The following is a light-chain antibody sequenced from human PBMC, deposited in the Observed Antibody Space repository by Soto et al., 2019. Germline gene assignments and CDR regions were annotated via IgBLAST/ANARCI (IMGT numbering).Light chain of an antibody. CDR3: QQLNSYPLT. Sequence: DIQMTQSPSTLSASVGDTVTVTCRASQSVSGWLAWYQQRPGKAPKLLIYAASTLQSGVPSRFSGSGSGTEFTLTISSLQPEDFATYSCQQLNSYPLTFGGGTKVEIK. J-gene: IGKJ4*01. CDR2: AAS. V-gene: IGKV1-9*01. CDR1: QSVSGW.